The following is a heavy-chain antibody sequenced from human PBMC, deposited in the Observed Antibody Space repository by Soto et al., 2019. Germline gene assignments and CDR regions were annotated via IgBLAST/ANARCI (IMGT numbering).Heavy chain of an antibody. J-gene: IGHJ3*02. CDR3: AREEYCSGGSCFRRGAVAHPGGGAFDI. V-gene: IGHV1-18*04. Sequence: ASVKVSCKASGYTFTSYGISWVRQAPGQGLEWMGWISAYNGNTNYAQKLQGRVTMTTDTSTSTAYMELRSLRSDDTAVYYRAREEYCSGGSCFRRGAVAHPGGGAFDIWGQGTMVTVSS. CDR2: ISAYNGNT. CDR1: GYTFTSYG. D-gene: IGHD2-15*01.